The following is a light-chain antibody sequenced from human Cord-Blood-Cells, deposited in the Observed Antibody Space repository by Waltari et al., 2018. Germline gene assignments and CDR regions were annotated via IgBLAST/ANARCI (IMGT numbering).Light chain of an antibody. CDR1: RDINVGSYN. J-gene: IGLJ1*01. Sequence: QPVLTQPPSSSASPGESARLTCPLPRDINVGSYNIYWYQQQPGSPPRYLLYYYSDSDKGQGSGVPSRFSGSKDASANTGILLISGLQSEDEADYYCMIWPSNASVFGTGTKVTVL. V-gene: IGLV5-37*01. CDR3: MIWPSNASV. CDR2: YYSDSDK.